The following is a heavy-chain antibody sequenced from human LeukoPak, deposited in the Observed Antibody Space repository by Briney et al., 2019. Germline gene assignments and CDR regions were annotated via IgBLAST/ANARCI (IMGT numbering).Heavy chain of an antibody. CDR3: AKGEDILTGDTPDYFDY. Sequence: SETLSLTCTLSGGSISTYYWSWIRQPPGKGLEWIGYIYHSGSTNYNPSLKSRVTISVDTSKNQFSLKLSSVTAADTAVYYCAKGEDILTGDTPDYFDYWGQGTLVTVSS. CDR1: GGSISTYY. J-gene: IGHJ4*02. CDR2: IYHSGST. D-gene: IGHD3-9*01. V-gene: IGHV4-59*01.